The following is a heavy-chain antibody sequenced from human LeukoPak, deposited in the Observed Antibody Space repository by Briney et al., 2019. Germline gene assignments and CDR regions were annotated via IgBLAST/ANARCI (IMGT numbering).Heavy chain of an antibody. J-gene: IGHJ6*02. V-gene: IGHV3-21*04. CDR3: ARGRMQQNYYYGMDV. Sequence: GGSLRLSCAASGFTFSSYSMNWVRQAPGKGLEWVSSISSSSSYIYYADSVKGRFTISRDNAKNSLYLQMNSLRAEDTAVYYCARGRMQQNYYYGMDVWGQGTTVTVSS. D-gene: IGHD6-13*01. CDR2: ISSSSSYI. CDR1: GFTFSSYS.